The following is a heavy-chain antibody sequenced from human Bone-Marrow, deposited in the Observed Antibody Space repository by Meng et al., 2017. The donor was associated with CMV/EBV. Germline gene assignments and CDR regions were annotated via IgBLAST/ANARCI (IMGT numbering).Heavy chain of an antibody. J-gene: IGHJ3*02. CDR3: ARQDCSSTSCYTGPSPKDAFDI. D-gene: IGHD2-2*02. CDR1: GDSFTSYW. Sequence: KVSCKGSGDSFTSYWIGWVRQMPGKGLEWMGIIYPGDSDTRYSPSFQGQVTISADKSISTAYLQRSSLKASDTAMYYCARQDCSSTSCYTGPSPKDAFDIWGQGTMVTVSS. V-gene: IGHV5-51*01. CDR2: IYPGDSDT.